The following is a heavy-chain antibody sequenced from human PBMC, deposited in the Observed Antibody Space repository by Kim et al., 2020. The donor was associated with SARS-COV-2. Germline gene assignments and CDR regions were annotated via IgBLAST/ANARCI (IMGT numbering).Heavy chain of an antibody. V-gene: IGHV3-53*01. Sequence: TYHADPVKGRCTISRDNSENTLYVQMNSLRAEDTAVYYCARDLVVYGMDVWGQGTTVTVSS. D-gene: IGHD2-15*01. J-gene: IGHJ6*02. CDR3: ARDLVVYGMDV. CDR2: T.